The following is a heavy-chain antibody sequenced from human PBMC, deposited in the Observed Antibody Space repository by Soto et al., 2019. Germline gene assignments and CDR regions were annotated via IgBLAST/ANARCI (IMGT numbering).Heavy chain of an antibody. D-gene: IGHD3-22*01. CDR3: ARDRHYYDSSGYYYPNWFDP. CDR1: GYTFTSYA. Sequence: ASVKVSCKASGYTFTSYAIHWVRQAPGQRLEWMGWINAGNGNTKYSQKFQGRVTITRDTSASTAYMELSSLRSEDTAVYYCARDRHYYDSSGYYYPNWFDPWGQGTLVTVS. CDR2: INAGNGNT. V-gene: IGHV1-3*01. J-gene: IGHJ5*02.